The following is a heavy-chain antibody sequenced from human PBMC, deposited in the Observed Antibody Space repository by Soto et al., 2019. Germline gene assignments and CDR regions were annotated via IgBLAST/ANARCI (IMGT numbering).Heavy chain of an antibody. D-gene: IGHD2-15*01. J-gene: IGHJ4*02. V-gene: IGHV2-5*02. Sequence: QITLKESGPTLVKPTQTLTLTCSFSGFSLTSGGVGVGWIRQPPGKALEWLALIYWDGDERYSPSLKRRLTITKDTSKNQVVLTMTNMDPVDTATYYCVHRLGCSGGSCYSRNRPFADWGQGTLVAVSS. CDR2: IYWDGDE. CDR3: VHRLGCSGGSCYSRNRPFAD. CDR1: GFSLTSGGVG.